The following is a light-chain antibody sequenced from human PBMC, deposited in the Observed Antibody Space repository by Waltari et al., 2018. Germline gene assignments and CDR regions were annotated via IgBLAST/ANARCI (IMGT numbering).Light chain of an antibody. CDR2: QDN. CDR1: KLEDKY. J-gene: IGLJ2*01. V-gene: IGLV3-1*01. Sequence: SYELTQPPSVSVSPGQTASIACSGDKLEDKYASWYQQKPGQSPVLVIYQDNRRPSGIPYRFSGSTAGNTATLTISGTQAMDEADYYCQAWDRNTYVVFGGGTKLTVL. CDR3: QAWDRNTYVV.